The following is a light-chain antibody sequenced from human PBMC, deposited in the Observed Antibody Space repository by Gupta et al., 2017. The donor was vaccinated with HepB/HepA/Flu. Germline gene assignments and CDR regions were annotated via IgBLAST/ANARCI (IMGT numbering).Light chain of an antibody. V-gene: IGLV2-14*03. CDR2: DVN. J-gene: IGLJ1*01. CDR3: SSESSDISYI. CDR1: SNDVGAYNY. Sequence: HSPLAQPAPVSGSPGPSVLISRTGTSNDVGAYNYVSWYQQHPGKAPKLMLYDVNHRPSGISNRFSGTKSGDTAFLTISGLQAEDEADYYCSSESSDISYIFGSGTKVTVL.